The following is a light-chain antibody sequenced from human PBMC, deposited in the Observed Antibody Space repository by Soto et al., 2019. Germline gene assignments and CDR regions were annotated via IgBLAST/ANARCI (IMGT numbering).Light chain of an antibody. CDR2: GAS. V-gene: IGKV3-20*01. Sequence: EIVLTQSPGTLSLSPGERATLSCRASQSVSSSYLAWYQQKPGQAPRLLIYGASSRATGIPDRFSGSGCGTDFTLTIIRLEPEDFAVYYFQQDGSSPYTFGQGTKLEIK. J-gene: IGKJ2*01. CDR1: QSVSSSY. CDR3: QQDGSSPYT.